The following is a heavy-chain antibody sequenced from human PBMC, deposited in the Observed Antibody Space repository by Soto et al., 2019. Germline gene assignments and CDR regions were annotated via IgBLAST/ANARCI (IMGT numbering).Heavy chain of an antibody. CDR3: ARVGCTGGSCKPYAYYAMDV. Sequence: QVQLVESGGGVVQPGRSLRLSCAASGFTFSTYGRNWVRQAPGKGLGWVAIIWYDGSIKYYADSMKGRFTISRDNSKNTMYLQMNSLRAEDTAVYYCARVGCTGGSCKPYAYYAMDVWGQGTTVTVSS. CDR1: GFTFSTYG. J-gene: IGHJ6*02. V-gene: IGHV3-33*01. CDR2: IWYDGSIK. D-gene: IGHD2-15*01.